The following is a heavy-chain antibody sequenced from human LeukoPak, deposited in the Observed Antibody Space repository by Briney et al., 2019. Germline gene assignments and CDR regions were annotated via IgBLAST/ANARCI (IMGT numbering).Heavy chain of an antibody. D-gene: IGHD2-2*01. CDR1: GFTFTSYA. CDR3: AKEETIVVVVPAAPFDY. Sequence: GGSLRLSCAASGFTFTSYAMNWVRQAPGKGLEWLSTISGTGGSTYYADSVKGRFTISRDNSKNTLYLQMNSLRAEDTAIYDCAKEETIVVVVPAAPFDYWGQGTLVTVSS. V-gene: IGHV3-23*01. CDR2: ISGTGGST. J-gene: IGHJ4*02.